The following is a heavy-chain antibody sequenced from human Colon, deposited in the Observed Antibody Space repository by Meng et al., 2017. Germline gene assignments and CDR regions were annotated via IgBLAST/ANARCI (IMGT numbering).Heavy chain of an antibody. D-gene: IGHD6-13*01. CDR1: GGSISSNNW. CDR3: ARDLLGQAAAGYFDT. J-gene: IGHJ4*02. Sequence: SETLSLTCAVSGGSISSNNWWSWVHQPPGKGLEWIGEIYHSGSTNYNPSLKSRVTISVDKSKNQFSLNLNSVTAADTAVYYCARDLLGQAAAGYFDTWGPGTLVTVSS. CDR2: IYHSGST. V-gene: IGHV4-4*02.